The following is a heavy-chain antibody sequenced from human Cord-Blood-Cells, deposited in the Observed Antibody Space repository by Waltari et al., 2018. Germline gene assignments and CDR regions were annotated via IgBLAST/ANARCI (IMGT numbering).Heavy chain of an antibody. D-gene: IGHD3-10*01. CDR1: GYTFTSYG. CDR2: IITTKGNT. Sequence: QVQLVQSGAEVKKPGASVKVSCKASGYTFTSYGISWVRPAPGQGLEWMGGIITTKGNTTYAQQLKGRVTMTTDPSTSTAYRELRSLRSDDTAVYYCARESGWWGSGSYYNFDYWGQGTLVTVSS. J-gene: IGHJ4*02. V-gene: IGHV1-18*01. CDR3: ARESGWWGSGSYYNFDY.